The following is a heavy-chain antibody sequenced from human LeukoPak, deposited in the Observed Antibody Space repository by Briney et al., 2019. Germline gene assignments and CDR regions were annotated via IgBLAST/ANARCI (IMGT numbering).Heavy chain of an antibody. Sequence: GGSLRLSCAASGFTFSSYGMHWVRQAPGKGLEWVSVIYADGGGGGTYYADSVKGRFTISRDNSRNTLYLQMSNLRADDTAMYYCSRDRSRGYSFTWGQGTLVTVSS. CDR3: SRDRSRGYSFT. D-gene: IGHD5-12*01. CDR1: GFTFSSYG. CDR2: IYADGGGGGT. J-gene: IGHJ5*02. V-gene: IGHV3-NL1*01.